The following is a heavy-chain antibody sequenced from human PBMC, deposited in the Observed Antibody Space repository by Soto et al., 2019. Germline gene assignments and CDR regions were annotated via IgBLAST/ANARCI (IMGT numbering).Heavy chain of an antibody. D-gene: IGHD3-22*01. CDR1: GFTYSSYA. J-gene: IGHJ4*02. CDR2: ISGSGGST. Sequence: GGSLRVSSASSGFTYSSYAMGSVSQAQGKGLEWVSAISGSGGSTYYADSVKGRFTISRDNSKNTLYLQMNSLRAEDTAVYYCAKDFGSSGYSPRWGQGTLVTV. CDR3: AKDFGSSGYSPR. V-gene: IGHV3-23*01.